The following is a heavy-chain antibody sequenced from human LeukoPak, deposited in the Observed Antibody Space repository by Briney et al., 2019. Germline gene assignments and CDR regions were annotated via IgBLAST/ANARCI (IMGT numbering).Heavy chain of an antibody. V-gene: IGHV4-59*08. J-gene: IGHJ6*02. D-gene: IGHD3-9*01. Sequence: PSETLSLTCTVSGGSISSYYWSWIRQPPGKGLEWIGYIYYSGSTNYNPSLKSRVTISVDTSKNQFSLKLSSVTAADTAVYYCASGNYDILTGHYPGTYYYGMDVWGQGTTVTVSS. CDR2: IYYSGST. CDR3: ASGNYDILTGHYPGTYYYGMDV. CDR1: GGSISSYY.